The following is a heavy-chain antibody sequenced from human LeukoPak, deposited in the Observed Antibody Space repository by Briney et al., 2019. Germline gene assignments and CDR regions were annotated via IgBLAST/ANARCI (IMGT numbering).Heavy chain of an antibody. Sequence: GGSLRLSCAASGFTFSAYEVHWVRQAPGKGLEWVSYISSTGSTTYYADSVKGRFTISRDNAKKSLYLQMSSLRAEDTAVYYCAGGSTSYLDYWGQGTLVTVSS. J-gene: IGHJ4*02. CDR1: GFTFSAYE. CDR2: ISSTGSTT. D-gene: IGHD2-2*01. V-gene: IGHV3-48*03. CDR3: AGGSTSYLDY.